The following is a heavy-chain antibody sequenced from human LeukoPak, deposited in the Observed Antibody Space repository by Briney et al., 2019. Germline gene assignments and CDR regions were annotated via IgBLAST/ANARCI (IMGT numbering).Heavy chain of an antibody. CDR1: GGSISSYY. V-gene: IGHV4-59*01. Sequence: SETLSLTCTVSGGSISSYYWSWIRQPPGKGLEWIGYIYYSGSTNYNPSLKSRVTISVDASKNQFSLKLSSVTAADAAVYYCARAFSSGWYYFDYWGQGTLVTVSS. CDR2: IYYSGST. J-gene: IGHJ4*02. CDR3: ARAFSSGWYYFDY. D-gene: IGHD6-19*01.